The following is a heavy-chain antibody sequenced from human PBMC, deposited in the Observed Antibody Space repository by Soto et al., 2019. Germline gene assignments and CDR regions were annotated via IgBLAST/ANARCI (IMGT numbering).Heavy chain of an antibody. V-gene: IGHV1-2*02. CDR2: INPNSGGT. Sequence: QVQLVQSGAEVKKPGASVKVSCKASGYTFTGYYMHWVRQAPGQGLEWMGWINPNSGGTNYAQKFQGRVTMTRDTSISTAYMELSRLRSDDTAVYYCARDIAREQWLASPRYGMDVWGQGTTVTVSS. CDR1: GYTFTGYY. J-gene: IGHJ6*02. CDR3: ARDIAREQWLASPRYGMDV. D-gene: IGHD6-19*01.